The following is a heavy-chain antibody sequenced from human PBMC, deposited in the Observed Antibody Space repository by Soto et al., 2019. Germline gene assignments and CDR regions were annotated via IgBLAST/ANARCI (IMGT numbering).Heavy chain of an antibody. CDR2: VRSGGGT. D-gene: IGHD2-15*01. CDR1: GITFSTYA. J-gene: IGHJ4*02. V-gene: IGHV3-23*01. CDR3: AKRRGAGGHFDY. Sequence: EVELLESGGVLVQPEGSLRLSCAASGITFSTYAMGWVRQAPGKGLEWVSVVRSGGGTHYADSVKGRFTVSRDNSKNTLSLQMNSLRADDTAVYYCAKRRGAGGHFDYWGQGALVTVSS.